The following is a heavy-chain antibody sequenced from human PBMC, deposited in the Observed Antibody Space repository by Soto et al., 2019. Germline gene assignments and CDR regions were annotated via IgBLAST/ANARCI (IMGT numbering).Heavy chain of an antibody. V-gene: IGHV3-23*01. CDR2: ISGSGGST. Sequence: EVQLLESGGGLVQPGGSLRLSCAASGFTFSSYAMSWVRQAPGKGLEWVSAISGSGGSTYYADSVKGRFTISRDNSKNKLYLQMNSLRAEDTAVYYCAKPQLLPYSSSWYFDYWGQGTLVTVSS. D-gene: IGHD6-13*01. CDR3: AKPQLLPYSSSWYFDY. J-gene: IGHJ4*02. CDR1: GFTFSSYA.